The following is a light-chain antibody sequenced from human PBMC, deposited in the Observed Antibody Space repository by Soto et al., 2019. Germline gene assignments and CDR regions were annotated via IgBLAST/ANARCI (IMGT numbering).Light chain of an antibody. CDR1: QSVSSSY. CDR2: GAS. CDR3: QHYDSLPIT. J-gene: IGKJ5*01. V-gene: IGKV3-20*01. Sequence: IVLSQSLGTLSLSTGERATLSCRASQSVSSSYLAWYQQKPGQPPRLLIYGASSRATGIPDRFSGSGSGTDFTLTISRLEPEDFAVFYCQHYDSLPITFCQGGRLEIK.